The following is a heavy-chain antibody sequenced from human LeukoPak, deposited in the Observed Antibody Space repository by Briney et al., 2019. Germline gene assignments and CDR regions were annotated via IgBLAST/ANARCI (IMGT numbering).Heavy chain of an antibody. Sequence: GGSLRLSSAASGFTFRSYELNWVRQAPGKGLEWVSYISDIGTTQHYADSVKGRFIISRDNAKNSLYLQMNSLTAADTAVYYCARDRSEVTAYDDAFDIWGQGTMVIVSS. CDR1: GFTFRSYE. CDR2: ISDIGTTQ. V-gene: IGHV3-48*03. D-gene: IGHD2-21*02. CDR3: ARDRSEVTAYDDAFDI. J-gene: IGHJ3*02.